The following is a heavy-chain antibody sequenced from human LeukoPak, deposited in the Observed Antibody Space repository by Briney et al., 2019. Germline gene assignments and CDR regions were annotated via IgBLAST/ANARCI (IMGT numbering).Heavy chain of an antibody. D-gene: IGHD3-22*01. CDR2: IYYSGST. J-gene: IGHJ4*02. V-gene: IGHV4-34*01. Sequence: SETLSLTCAVYGGSFSGYYWSWIRQPPGKGLEWIGSIYYSGSTYYNPSLKSRVTISVDMSKNQFSLKLSSVTAADTAVYYCARVSDSSGYYYATYYFDYWGQGTLVTVSS. CDR1: GGSFSGYY. CDR3: ARVSDSSGYYYATYYFDY.